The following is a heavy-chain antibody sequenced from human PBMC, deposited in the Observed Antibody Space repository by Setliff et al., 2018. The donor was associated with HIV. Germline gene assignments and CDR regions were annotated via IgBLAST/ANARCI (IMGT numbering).Heavy chain of an antibody. Sequence: ASVKVSCKTSGYTFSDYYMHWVRQAPGQGLEWMGWINPKSGDTKYAQKFQGRVTMTRDTSISTVYMELSRLRSDDTAVYYCGRDYRSWIRAIGYWGQGTLVTVSS. CDR3: GRDYRSWIRAIGY. V-gene: IGHV1-2*02. J-gene: IGHJ4*02. CDR1: GYTFSDYY. CDR2: INPKSGDT. D-gene: IGHD5-12*01.